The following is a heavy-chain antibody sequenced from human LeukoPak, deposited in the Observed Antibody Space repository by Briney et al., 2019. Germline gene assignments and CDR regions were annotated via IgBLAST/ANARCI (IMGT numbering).Heavy chain of an antibody. CDR3: ARAPYGSRSYYCVY. Sequence: GGSLRLSCAASGFTFSSDAMSWVPQAPGKGLECVSAMSGSCGSTYYADSGKGRFTISRDNSKTTMYLQMNSLRAEDTAVYYCARAPYGSRSYYCVYWGQGTLVTVSS. CDR2: MSGSCGST. CDR1: GFTFSSDA. J-gene: IGHJ4*02. V-gene: IGHV3-23*01. D-gene: IGHD3-10*01.